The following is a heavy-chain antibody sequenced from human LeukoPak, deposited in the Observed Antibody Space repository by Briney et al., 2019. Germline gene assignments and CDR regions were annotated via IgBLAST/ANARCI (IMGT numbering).Heavy chain of an antibody. Sequence: SETLSLTCTVSGGSISSYYWSWIRQPPGKGLEWIGYIYYSGSTNYNPSLKSRVTISVDTSKNQFSLKLSSVTAADTAVYYCARAGAWERRDFDYWGQGTLVTVSS. D-gene: IGHD1-26*01. CDR3: ARAGAWERRDFDY. CDR1: GGSISSYY. V-gene: IGHV4-59*12. J-gene: IGHJ4*02. CDR2: IYYSGST.